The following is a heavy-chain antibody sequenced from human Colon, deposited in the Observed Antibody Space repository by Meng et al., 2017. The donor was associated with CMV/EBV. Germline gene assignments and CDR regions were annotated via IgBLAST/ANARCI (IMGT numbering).Heavy chain of an antibody. V-gene: IGHV1-8*01. Sequence: KGSCKTSGYSFTMYDFYWVRQASGQGLEWMGWMNPDSGHTAYAQKFQGRITMTRDTSVTTAYLEITSLRSDDTAVYYCVRGRVVGGGWGQGTLVTVSS. CDR1: GYSFTMYD. D-gene: IGHD2-21*01. J-gene: IGHJ4*02. CDR3: VRGRVVGGG. CDR2: MNPDSGHT.